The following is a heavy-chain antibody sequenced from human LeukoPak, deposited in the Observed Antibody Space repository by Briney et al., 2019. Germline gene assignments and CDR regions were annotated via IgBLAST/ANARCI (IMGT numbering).Heavy chain of an antibody. Sequence: GRSLRLSCAASGFTFSSYAMHWVRQAPGKGLEWVAVISYDGSNKYYADSVKGRFTISRDNSKNTLYLQMNSLRAEDTAVYYCAKDSSGAAACDYWGQGTLVTVSS. CDR2: ISYDGSNK. CDR3: AKDSSGAAACDY. V-gene: IGHV3-30-3*01. D-gene: IGHD6-13*01. CDR1: GFTFSSYA. J-gene: IGHJ4*02.